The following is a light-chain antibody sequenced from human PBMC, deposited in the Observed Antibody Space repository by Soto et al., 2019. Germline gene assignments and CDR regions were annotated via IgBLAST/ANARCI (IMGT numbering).Light chain of an antibody. Sequence: QSVLTQPASVSGSPGQSITISCTGTSSDVGASNYVSWYQQHPAKAPKLIISHVNYRPSGVSNRFSGSKSGNTASLTISGLQVEDEADHYCSSYTSSSTYVFGTGTKVTVL. CDR3: SSYTSSSTYV. CDR1: SSDVGASNY. J-gene: IGLJ1*01. V-gene: IGLV2-14*01. CDR2: HVN.